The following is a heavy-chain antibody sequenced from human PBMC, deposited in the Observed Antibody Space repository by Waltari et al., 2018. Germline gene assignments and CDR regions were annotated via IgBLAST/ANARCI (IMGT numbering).Heavy chain of an antibody. D-gene: IGHD3-22*01. J-gene: IGHJ4*02. CDR2: IRYDASRT. CDR1: GFSFRRFG. CDR3: AKERDSSGLDF. Sequence: QLQLVESGGGVVQPGGSLRLSCAASGFSFRRFGMHWVRQSPGKVLVWVAFIRYDASRTYYGDSVKGRFTISRDNSRNILFLQMNSLRRDETAVYFCAKERDSSGLDFWGQGTLVTVAS. V-gene: IGHV3-30*02.